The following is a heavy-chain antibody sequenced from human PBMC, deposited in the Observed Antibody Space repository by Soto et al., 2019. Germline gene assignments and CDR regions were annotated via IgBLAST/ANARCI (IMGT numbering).Heavy chain of an antibody. J-gene: IGHJ4*02. V-gene: IGHV4-38-2*02. CDR1: GYSISSGYY. Sequence: NPSETLSLTCAVSGYSISSGYYWGWVRQPPGKGLEWIGSFHHSGSISYNPSLKTRVTMSADMSKNEFSLKLSFVTAADTAVYYCARDHYSSGYLVSPYWGQGALVTVSS. CDR2: FHHSGSI. CDR3: ARDHYSSGYLVSPY. D-gene: IGHD6-25*01.